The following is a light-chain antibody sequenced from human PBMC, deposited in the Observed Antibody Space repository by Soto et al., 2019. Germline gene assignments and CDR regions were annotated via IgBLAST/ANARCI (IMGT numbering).Light chain of an antibody. Sequence: EIVLTQSPGTLSLSPGESATLSCRTSQNVNSRYLAWYQQKPGQAPRLLIDGASTRATGIPDRFSASGSGADFILTISRLEPEDFAVYYCQQFGISPYTFGQGTKLEIK. J-gene: IGKJ2*01. CDR3: QQFGISPYT. CDR2: GAS. CDR1: QNVNSRY. V-gene: IGKV3-20*01.